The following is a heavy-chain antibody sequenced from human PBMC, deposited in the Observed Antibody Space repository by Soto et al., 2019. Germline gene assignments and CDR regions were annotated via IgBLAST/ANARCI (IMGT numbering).Heavy chain of an antibody. Sequence: QVQLVQSGAEVKKPGSSVKVSCKASGGTFSSYTISWVRQAPGQGLEWMGRIIPILGIANYAQKFQARVTITADKSTSTAYMELSSLRSEDTAVYYCARVARDYDILTGPLWGQGTTVTVSS. CDR3: ARVARDYDILTGPL. D-gene: IGHD3-9*01. CDR1: GGTFSSYT. J-gene: IGHJ6*02. CDR2: IIPILGIA. V-gene: IGHV1-69*02.